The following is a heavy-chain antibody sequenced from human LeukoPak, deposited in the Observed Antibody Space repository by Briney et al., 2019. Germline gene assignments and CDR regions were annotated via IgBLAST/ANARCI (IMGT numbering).Heavy chain of an antibody. V-gene: IGHV4-59*01. CDR3: ARVDYDFWSGYSHYYYYMDV. CDR1: GGSISSYY. Sequence: SETLSLTCTVSGGSISSYYWSWIRQPAGKGLEWIGYIYYSGSTNYNPSLKSRVTISVDTSKNQFSLKLSSVTAADTAVYYCARVDYDFWSGYSHYYYYMDVWGKGTTVTVSS. CDR2: IYYSGST. D-gene: IGHD3-3*01. J-gene: IGHJ6*03.